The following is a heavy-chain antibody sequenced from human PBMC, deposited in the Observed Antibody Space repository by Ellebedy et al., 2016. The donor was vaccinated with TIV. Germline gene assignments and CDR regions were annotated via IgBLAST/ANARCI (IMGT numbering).Heavy chain of an antibody. V-gene: IGHV3-53*01. CDR1: GFTVSSNH. CDR2: FYSGGNT. CDR3: AREVYSSTWYDC. D-gene: IGHD4-11*01. J-gene: IGHJ5*01. Sequence: GESLKISCTASGFTVSSNHMNWVRQAPGKGLEWVSVFYSGGNTYYADSVKGRFTISRDNSKNTVYLQLTSLRAEDTAVYYCAREVYSSTWYDCWGQGTLVTVSS.